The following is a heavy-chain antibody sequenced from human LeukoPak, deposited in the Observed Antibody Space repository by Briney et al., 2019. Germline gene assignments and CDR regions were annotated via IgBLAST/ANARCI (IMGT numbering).Heavy chain of an antibody. CDR2: IYYNGNT. J-gene: IGHJ6*02. D-gene: IGHD1-26*01. V-gene: IGHV4-59*01. CDR3: ARGRSNYYGMDV. Sequence: SETLSLTCSVSDGSINSYYWNWIRRPPGKGLEWIGYIYYNGNTNYSPSLKSRVTKSVDTSKNLFSLKVSSVTAADTAVYYCARGRSNYYGMDVWGQGTTVTVSS. CDR1: DGSINSYY.